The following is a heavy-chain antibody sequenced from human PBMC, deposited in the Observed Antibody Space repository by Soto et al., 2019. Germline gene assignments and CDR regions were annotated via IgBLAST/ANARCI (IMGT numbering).Heavy chain of an antibody. CDR2: IYRDGST. CDR1: GGSITSNFFY. Sequence: QFQLQESGPGLVKPSETLSLTCTVSGGSITSNFFYWGWIRRPPGKGLEWIGSIYRDGSTYYSPSLKSRVTISLDTSNTRFSLKLSSVTAADTAVYFCGKVLIGATGHTDFDSWGQGTQVTVSS. D-gene: IGHD2-15*01. CDR3: GKVLIGATGHTDFDS. J-gene: IGHJ4*02. V-gene: IGHV4-39*02.